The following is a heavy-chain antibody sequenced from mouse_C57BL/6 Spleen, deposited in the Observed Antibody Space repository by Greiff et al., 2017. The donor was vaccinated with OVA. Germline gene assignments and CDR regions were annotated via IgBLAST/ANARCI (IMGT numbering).Heavy chain of an antibody. V-gene: IGHV1-18*01. J-gene: IGHJ4*01. CDR3: ARCLSGYYAMDY. Sequence: VQLQQSGPELVKPGASVKIPCKASGYTFTDYNMDWVKQSHGKSLEWIGDINPNNGGTIYNQKFKGKATLTVDKSSSTAYMELRSLTSEDTAVYYCARCLSGYYAMDYWGQGTSVTVSS. CDR2: INPNNGGT. D-gene: IGHD3-2*02. CDR1: GYTFTDYN.